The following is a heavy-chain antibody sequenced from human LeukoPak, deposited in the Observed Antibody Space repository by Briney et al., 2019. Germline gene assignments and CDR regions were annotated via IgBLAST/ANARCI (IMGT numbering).Heavy chain of an antibody. CDR1: GFTFSSYA. V-gene: IGHV3-23*01. Sequence: GGSLRLSCAVSGFTFSSYAMTWVRQAPGKGLEWVSAISGSGTSTYFADSVKGRFPISRDNSKNTLYLQMNSLRAEDTAVYYCAKAECTSTSCSYYLDYWGRGTLVTVSS. J-gene: IGHJ4*02. D-gene: IGHD2-2*01. CDR3: AKAECTSTSCSYYLDY. CDR2: ISGSGTST.